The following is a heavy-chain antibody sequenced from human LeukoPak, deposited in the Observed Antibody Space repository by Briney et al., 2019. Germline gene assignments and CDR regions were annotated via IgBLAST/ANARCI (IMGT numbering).Heavy chain of an antibody. CDR1: GYTFTGYY. CDR3: ARGENSNYDLLDY. CDR2: INPNSGGT. Sequence: ASVKVSCKASGYTFTGYYMHWVRQAPGQGLEWMGWINPNSGGTNYAQKFQGRVTMTRDMSTSTVYMELSSLRSEDTAVYYCARGENSNYDLLDYWGQGTLVTASS. V-gene: IGHV1-2*02. D-gene: IGHD4-11*01. J-gene: IGHJ4*02.